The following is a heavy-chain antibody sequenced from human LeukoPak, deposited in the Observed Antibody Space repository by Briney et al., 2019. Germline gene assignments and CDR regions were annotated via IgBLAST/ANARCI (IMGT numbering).Heavy chain of an antibody. CDR2: ISGSGDST. CDR3: AKGTYGDYGDY. CDR1: GLSFRSYA. Sequence: GGSLRLSCAASGLSFRSYAMSWVRQAPGKGLEWVSAISGSGDSTYYADSVRGRFTISRDNSKNTLYLQMNSLRAEDTAVYYCAKGTYGDYGDYWGQGTLVTVSS. D-gene: IGHD4-17*01. J-gene: IGHJ4*02. V-gene: IGHV3-23*01.